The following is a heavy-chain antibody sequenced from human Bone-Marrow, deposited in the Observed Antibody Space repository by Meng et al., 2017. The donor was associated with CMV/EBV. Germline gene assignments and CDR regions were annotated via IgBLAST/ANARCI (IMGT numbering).Heavy chain of an antibody. CDR2: INPNSGGT. CDR1: GYTLTGYY. J-gene: IGHJ4*02. D-gene: IGHD5-12*01. V-gene: IGHV1-2*02. CDR3: ARVDSGYDY. Sequence: ASVKVSCKASGYTLTGYYMHWVRQVPGQGLEWMGWINPNSGGTNYAQKFQGRVTMTTDTSISTAYMELRRLRSEDTAVYYCARVDSGYDYWGQGTLVTVSS.